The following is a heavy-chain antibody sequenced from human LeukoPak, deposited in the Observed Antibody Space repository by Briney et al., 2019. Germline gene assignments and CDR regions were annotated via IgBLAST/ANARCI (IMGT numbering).Heavy chain of an antibody. Sequence: GESLKISCKGSGYTFTNYWIGWVRQMPGKGLEWMGIIYPGDSETRYSPSLQGQVTISADKSISTAYLQWSSLRASDTAMYYCALSIAPEYFQHWGQGTLVTVSS. CDR2: IYPGDSET. D-gene: IGHD6-13*01. V-gene: IGHV5-51*01. CDR3: ALSIAPEYFQH. CDR1: GYTFTNYW. J-gene: IGHJ1*01.